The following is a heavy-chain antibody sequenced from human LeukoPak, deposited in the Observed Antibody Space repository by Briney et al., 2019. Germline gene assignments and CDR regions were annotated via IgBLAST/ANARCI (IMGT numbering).Heavy chain of an antibody. CDR3: AKFAGDARWELPVDY. V-gene: IGHV3-9*01. Sequence: PGGSLRLSCAASGFTFSSYGMHWVRQAPGKGLEWVSGISWNSGSIGYADSVKGRFTISRDNAKNSLYLQMNSLRAEDTALYYCAKFAGDARWELPVDYWGQGTLVTVSS. J-gene: IGHJ4*02. CDR2: ISWNSGSI. D-gene: IGHD1-26*01. CDR1: GFTFSSYG.